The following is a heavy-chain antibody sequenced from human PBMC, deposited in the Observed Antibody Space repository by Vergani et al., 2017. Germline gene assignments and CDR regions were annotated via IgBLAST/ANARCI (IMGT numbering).Heavy chain of an antibody. Sequence: QVQLVQSGAEVKKPGSSVKVSCKASGGTFSSYAISWVRQAPGQGLEWMGGIIPIFGTANYAQKFQGRVTITAHESTSTAYMELSSRRSEDTTVYYCASKTSPVRYYYYMDVWGKGTTVTVSS. D-gene: IGHD1/OR15-1a*01. CDR2: IIPIFGTA. CDR3: ASKTSPVRYYYYMDV. CDR1: GGTFSSYA. V-gene: IGHV1-69*01. J-gene: IGHJ6*03.